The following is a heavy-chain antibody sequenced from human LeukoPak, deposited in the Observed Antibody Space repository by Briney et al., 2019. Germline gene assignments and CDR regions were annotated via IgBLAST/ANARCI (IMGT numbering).Heavy chain of an antibody. CDR1: GFTFSSYG. J-gene: IGHJ4*02. CDR2: IQYDGSNT. CDR3: VKDNPLDY. Sequence: GGSLRLSCATSGFTFSSYGMHWVRQAPGKGLEWVAFIQYDGSNTYYADSVKGRFTISRDNSKNTLYLYVNSLRPDDSAVYYCVKDNPLDYWGQGTLVIVSS. V-gene: IGHV3-30*02.